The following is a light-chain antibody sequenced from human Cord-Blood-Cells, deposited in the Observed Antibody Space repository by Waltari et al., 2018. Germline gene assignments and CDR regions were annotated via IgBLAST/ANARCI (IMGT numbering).Light chain of an antibody. V-gene: IGLV2-23*03. Sequence: QSALTQPASVSGSPGQSITISCTGTSRAVGSYNLVSWYQQHPGKAPKLRIYEGRKRPSGVSNRFSGSKSGNTASLTISGLQAEDEADYYCCSYAGSSTFVFGTGTKVTVL. J-gene: IGLJ1*01. CDR1: SRAVGSYNL. CDR3: CSYAGSSTFV. CDR2: EGR.